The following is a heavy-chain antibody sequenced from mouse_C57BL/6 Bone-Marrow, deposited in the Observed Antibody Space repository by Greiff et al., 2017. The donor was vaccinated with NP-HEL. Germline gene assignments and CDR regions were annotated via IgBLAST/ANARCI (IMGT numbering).Heavy chain of an antibody. D-gene: IGHD2-1*01. V-gene: IGHV1-82*01. CDR2: IYPGDGDT. CDR3: ARGGNRFAY. J-gene: IGHJ3*01. CDR1: GYAFSSSW. Sequence: QVQLQQSGPELVKPGASVKISCKASGYAFSSSWMNWVKQRPGKGLEWIGRIYPGDGDTNYNGKFKGKATLTADKSSSTAYMQLSSLTSEDSAVYFCARGGNRFAYWGQGTLVTVSA.